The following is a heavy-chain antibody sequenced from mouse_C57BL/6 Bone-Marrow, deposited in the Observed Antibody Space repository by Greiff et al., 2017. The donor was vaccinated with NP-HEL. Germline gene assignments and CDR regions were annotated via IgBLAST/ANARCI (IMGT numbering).Heavy chain of an antibody. V-gene: IGHV1-75*01. J-gene: IGHJ4*01. CDR3: AYYYGSSYAYYAMDY. CDR2: IFPGSGST. Sequence: VQLQQSGPELVKPGASVKISCKASGYTFTDYYINWVKQRPGQGLEWIGWIFPGSGSTYYNEKFKGKATLTVDKSSSTAYMLLSSLTSEDSAVYFGAYYYGSSYAYYAMDYWGQGTSVTVSS. D-gene: IGHD1-1*01. CDR1: GYTFTDYY.